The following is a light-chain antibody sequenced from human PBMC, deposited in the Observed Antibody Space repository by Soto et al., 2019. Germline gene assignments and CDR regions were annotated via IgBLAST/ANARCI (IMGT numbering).Light chain of an antibody. CDR2: SNN. CDR1: SSNIGSNT. Sequence: QSVLTQSPSASGTPGQSVTISCSGSSSNIGSNTVNWYQHLPGTAPKLLIYSNNQRPSGVPDRFSGSKSGTSASLAISGLQSEDEADYYCAAWDDSLNGRVFGTGTQLTVL. V-gene: IGLV1-44*01. J-gene: IGLJ1*01. CDR3: AAWDDSLNGRV.